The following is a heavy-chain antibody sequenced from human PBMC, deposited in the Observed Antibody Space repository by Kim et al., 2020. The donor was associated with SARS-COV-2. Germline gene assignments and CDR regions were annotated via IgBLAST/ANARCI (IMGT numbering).Heavy chain of an antibody. CDR1: GFIFGDYA. V-gene: IGHV3-9*01. Sequence: GGSLRLSCAASGFIFGDYAMHWVRQAPGKGLEWVSGTSWNSDSIAYVDSVKGRFTISRDNAKKSLYLQMDSLRAEDTALYYCAKARGATTRGVSYDYWGQGTLVTVSS. D-gene: IGHD1-26*01. CDR3: AKARGATTRGVSYDY. J-gene: IGHJ4*02. CDR2: TSWNSDSI.